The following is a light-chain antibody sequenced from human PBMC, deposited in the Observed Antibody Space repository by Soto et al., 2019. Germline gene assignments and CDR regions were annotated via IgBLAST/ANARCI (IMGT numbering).Light chain of an antibody. CDR3: QQYGSSPPYT. J-gene: IGKJ2*01. CDR2: GSS. Sequence: EIVLTQSPGTLSLSPGERATLSCRASQSVSGDYLAWCQQKPGQSPRLLIYGSSDRATGIPDRFSGSGSGTDFTLTITRVEPEDFAVYYCQQYGSSPPYTFGQGTKLEIK. CDR1: QSVSGDY. V-gene: IGKV3-20*01.